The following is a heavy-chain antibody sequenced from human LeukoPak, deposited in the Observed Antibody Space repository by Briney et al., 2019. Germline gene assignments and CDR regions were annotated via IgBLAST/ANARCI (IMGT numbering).Heavy chain of an antibody. J-gene: IGHJ4*02. CDR2: ISGSGGST. V-gene: IGHV3-23*01. CDR1: GFTFSSYG. CDR3: AKMREMATIGDLDY. D-gene: IGHD5-24*01. Sequence: GGSLRLSCAVSGFTFSSYGMSWVRQAPGKGLEWVSAISGSGGSTYYADSVKGRFTISRDNSKNTLYLQMNSLRAEDTAVYYCAKMREMATIGDLDYWGQGTLVTVSS.